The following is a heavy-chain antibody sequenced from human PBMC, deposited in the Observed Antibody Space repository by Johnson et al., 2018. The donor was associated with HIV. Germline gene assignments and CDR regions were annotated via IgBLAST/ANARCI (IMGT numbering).Heavy chain of an antibody. CDR1: GFTVSSNY. V-gene: IGHV3-53*01. J-gene: IGHJ3*02. Sequence: MQLVESGGGVVQPGRSLRLSCAASGFTVSSNYMSWVRQAPGKGLEWVSVIYSGGSTYYADSVKGRFTISRDNSKNTLYLQMNSLRAEDTAVYYCARDGQDRDDAFDIWGQGTMVTVSS. CDR2: IYSGGST. CDR3: ARDGQDRDDAFDI. D-gene: IGHD3-22*01.